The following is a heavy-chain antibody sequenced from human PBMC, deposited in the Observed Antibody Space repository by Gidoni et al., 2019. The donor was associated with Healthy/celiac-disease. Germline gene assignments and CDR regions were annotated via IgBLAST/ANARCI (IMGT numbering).Heavy chain of an antibody. Sequence: EVQLVESGGGWVKPGGSLRLSCAASRFTFSNAWMSWVRQAPGKGLEWVGRIKSKTDGGTTDYAAPVKGRFTIPRDDSKHTLYLQMNSLKTEDTAVYYCTTYQLLYLRKFDYWGQGTLVTVSS. CDR1: RFTFSNAW. V-gene: IGHV3-15*01. D-gene: IGHD2-2*02. CDR3: TTYQLLYLRKFDY. J-gene: IGHJ4*02. CDR2: IKSKTDGGTT.